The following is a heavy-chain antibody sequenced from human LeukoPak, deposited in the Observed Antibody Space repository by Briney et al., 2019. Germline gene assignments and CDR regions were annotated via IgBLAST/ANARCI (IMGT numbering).Heavy chain of an antibody. CDR1: GFTFSRYA. Sequence: GGSLRLSCAASGFTFSRYAMHWVRQAPGKGLEWVAAISYDGSHKFYADSVKGRFTISRDNSNSTLFLQLNSLRPEATAVYYCAKDLTTVTPGDHDYWGQGTLVTVSS. CDR3: AKDLTTVTPGDHDY. CDR2: ISYDGSHK. D-gene: IGHD4-17*01. V-gene: IGHV3-30*04. J-gene: IGHJ4*02.